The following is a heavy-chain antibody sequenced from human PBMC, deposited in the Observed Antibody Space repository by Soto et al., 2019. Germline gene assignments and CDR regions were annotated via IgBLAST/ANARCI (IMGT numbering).Heavy chain of an antibody. D-gene: IGHD5-12*01. CDR3: AKGDNLGPKTGYAFDP. Sequence: PSQTLSLTCAISGDSVSSNTASWNWIRQSPSRGLEWLGRTYFRSKWYNDYAVSVKSLIIINPDTSNNQFSLQLNSVTPEDTAVYFCAKGDNLGPKTGYAFDPWGQGIMVTVS. CDR2: TYFRSKWYN. J-gene: IGHJ5*02. CDR1: GDSVSSNTAS. V-gene: IGHV6-1*01.